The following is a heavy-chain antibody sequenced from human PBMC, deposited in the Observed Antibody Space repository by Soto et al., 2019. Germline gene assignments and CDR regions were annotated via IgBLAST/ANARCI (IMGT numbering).Heavy chain of an antibody. Sequence: EVQLVESGGALIQPGGSLILSCAASGFTVSNNYISWVRQAPGKGLEWVSLMYSGGSTHYANSVKGRFTISRDGSKNTVYLQMKSLRAEDTAVYYCPQLGAFDVWGQGTMVTVSS. CDR1: GFTVSNNY. CDR3: PQLGAFDV. J-gene: IGHJ3*01. CDR2: MYSGGST. V-gene: IGHV3-53*01. D-gene: IGHD3-16*01.